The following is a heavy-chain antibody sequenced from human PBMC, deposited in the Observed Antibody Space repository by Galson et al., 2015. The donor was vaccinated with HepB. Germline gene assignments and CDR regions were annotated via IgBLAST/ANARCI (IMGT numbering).Heavy chain of an antibody. CDR1: GYTFTTYY. CDR2: INPSGSST. V-gene: IGHV1-46*01. D-gene: IGHD1-26*01. Sequence: SVKVSCKASGYTFTTYYMHWVRQAPGQGLEWMGVINPSGSSTSYAQKFQGRVTTTRDTSTSTVYMLLSSLRSEDTALYYCARGTGYSWSRYAMDVWGQGTTVTVSS. CDR3: ARGTGYSWSRYAMDV. J-gene: IGHJ6*02.